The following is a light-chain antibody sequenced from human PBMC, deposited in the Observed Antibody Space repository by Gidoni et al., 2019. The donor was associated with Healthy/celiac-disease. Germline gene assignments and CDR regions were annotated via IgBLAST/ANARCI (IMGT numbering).Light chain of an antibody. CDR3: QQRSNWPAT. CDR2: DAS. CDR1: QSVSSY. J-gene: IGKJ4*01. V-gene: IGKV3-11*01. Sequence: EIVLTQSPATLSLSPGERATLSCRASQSVSSYSAWYQQKPGQAPRLLIYDASTRATGIPARFSGSGSGTDFTLTISSLEPEDFAVYYCQQRSNWPATFGGGTKVEIK.